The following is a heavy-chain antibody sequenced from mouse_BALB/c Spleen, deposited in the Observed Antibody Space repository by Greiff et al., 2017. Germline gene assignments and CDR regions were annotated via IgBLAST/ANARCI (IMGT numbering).Heavy chain of an antibody. CDR2: ISSGGGST. CDR1: GFAFSSYD. J-gene: IGHJ4*01. D-gene: IGHD1-1*01. Sequence: EVHLVESGGGLVKPGGSLKLSCAASGFAFSSYDMSWVRQTPEKRLEWVAYISSGGGSTYYPDTVKGRFTISRDNAKNTLYLQMSSLKSEDTAMYYCARLKGYGSSYDAMDYWGQGTSVTVSS. V-gene: IGHV5-12-1*01. CDR3: ARLKGYGSSYDAMDY.